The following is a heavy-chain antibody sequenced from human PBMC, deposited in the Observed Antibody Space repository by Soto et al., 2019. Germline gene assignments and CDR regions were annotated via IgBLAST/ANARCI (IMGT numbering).Heavy chain of an antibody. CDR2: IYYSGST. J-gene: IGHJ3*02. V-gene: IGHV4-59*01. D-gene: IGHD3-10*01. CDR1: GGSISSYY. Sequence: TVSGGSISSYYWSWIRQPPGKGLEWIGYIYYSGSTNYNPSLKSRVTISVDTSKNQFSLKLSSVTAADTAVYYCARVWGGAFDIWGQGTMVTVSS. CDR3: ARVWGGAFDI.